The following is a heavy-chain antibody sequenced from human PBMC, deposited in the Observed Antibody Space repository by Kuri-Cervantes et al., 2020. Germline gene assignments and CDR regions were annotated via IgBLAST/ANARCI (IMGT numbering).Heavy chain of an antibody. Sequence: GEPTMVKRKGSGYSFTSYWIGWVRQMPGKGLVWMWLLYPGDSDTRYSPSFQGQVTISADKSISTAYLQWSSLKASDTTMYYCARHKYSSGWSHFDYWGQGTLVTVSS. CDR3: ARHKYSSGWSHFDY. CDR2: LYPGDSDT. CDR1: GYSFTSYW. V-gene: IGHV5-51*01. J-gene: IGHJ4*02. D-gene: IGHD6-19*01.